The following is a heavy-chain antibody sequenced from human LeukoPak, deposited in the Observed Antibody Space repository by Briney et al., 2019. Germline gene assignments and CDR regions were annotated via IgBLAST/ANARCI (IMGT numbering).Heavy chain of an antibody. V-gene: IGHV1-2*02. CDR2: INPNSGGT. J-gene: IGHJ5*02. Sequence: ASVKVSCKASGYTFTGYYMHWVRQAPGQGLEWMGWINPNSGGTNYAQKFQGRVTMTRDTSISTAYMELSRLRSDDTAAYYCARGGDIVVVPAAEDWFDPWGQGTLVNVSS. CDR1: GYTFTGYY. CDR3: ARGGDIVVVPAAEDWFDP. D-gene: IGHD2-2*01.